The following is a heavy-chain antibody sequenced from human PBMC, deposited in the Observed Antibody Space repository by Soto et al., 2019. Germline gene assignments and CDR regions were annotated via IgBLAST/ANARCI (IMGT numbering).Heavy chain of an antibody. Sequence: GGSLRLSCAASGFTFSSYGMHWVRQAPGKGLEWVAVIWYDGSNKYYADSVKGRFTISRDNSKNTLYLQMNSLRAEDTAVYYCARGRDTVTTKVNPYGMDVWGQGTTVTVSS. CDR1: GFTFSSYG. D-gene: IGHD4-4*01. CDR2: IWYDGSNK. V-gene: IGHV3-33*01. J-gene: IGHJ6*02. CDR3: ARGRDTVTTKVNPYGMDV.